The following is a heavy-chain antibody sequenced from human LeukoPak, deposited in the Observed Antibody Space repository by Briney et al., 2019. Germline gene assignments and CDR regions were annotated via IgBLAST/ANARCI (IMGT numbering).Heavy chain of an antibody. CDR1: GFTFSSYG. CDR2: ISYDGSNK. D-gene: IGHD2-15*01. J-gene: IGHJ4*02. Sequence: GRSLRLSCAASGFTFSSYGMHWVRQAPGKGLEWVAVISYDGSNKYYADSVEGRFTISRDNSKNTLYLQMNSLRAEDTAVYYCAKDGRKFGVVVVAATVDYRGQGTLVTVSS. CDR3: AKDGRKFGVVVVAATVDY. V-gene: IGHV3-30*18.